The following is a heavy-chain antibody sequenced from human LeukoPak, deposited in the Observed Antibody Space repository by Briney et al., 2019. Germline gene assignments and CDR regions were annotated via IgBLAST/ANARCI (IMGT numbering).Heavy chain of an antibody. CDR2: IGHDGSNK. Sequence: PGRSLRLSCAASGFKFSTSGMHWVRQAPGKGLEWVAFIGHDGSNKYYADSVKGRFTISGDNSKNTAYLQMNSLRAEDTAIYYCAKDGGWTFDIWGQGTMVTVSS. CDR3: AKDGGWTFDI. CDR1: GFKFSTSG. D-gene: IGHD2-15*01. V-gene: IGHV3-30*02. J-gene: IGHJ3*02.